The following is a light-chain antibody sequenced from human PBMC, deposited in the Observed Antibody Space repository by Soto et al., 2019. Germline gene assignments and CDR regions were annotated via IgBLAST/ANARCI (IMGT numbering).Light chain of an antibody. CDR1: QDIGDF. V-gene: IGKV1-33*01. CDR3: QQYGDLPIT. J-gene: IGKJ5*01. CDR2: GAS. Sequence: DIQLTQSPSSLIASVGDRVTITCQASQDIGDFLNWYQQKPGKAPKVLIYGASNLHTGVPSRFNGRGSGTDFTLAISSLQPDDSGTYYCQQYGDLPITFGQGTRLEIK.